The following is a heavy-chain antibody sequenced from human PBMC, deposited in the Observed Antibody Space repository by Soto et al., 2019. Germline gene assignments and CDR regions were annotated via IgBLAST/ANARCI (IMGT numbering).Heavy chain of an antibody. V-gene: IGHV3-7*01. CDR2: IKQDGSEK. D-gene: IGHD3-3*01. Sequence: GALTLSCAASGFTVSIYCMSWVRQAPGKGLEWVANIKQDGSEKYYAVPVRGRFTLSRDNSKKTVYLQMNSLREEDTALYYCAKLGDAVSGFFDFRGQGSQVTVSS. CDR1: GFTVSIYC. CDR3: AKLGDAVSGFFDF. J-gene: IGHJ5*01.